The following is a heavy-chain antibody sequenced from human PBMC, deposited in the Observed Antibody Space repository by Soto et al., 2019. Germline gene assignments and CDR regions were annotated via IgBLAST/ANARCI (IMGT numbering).Heavy chain of an antibody. J-gene: IGHJ6*02. CDR2: VSGSGGTT. CDR3: VKGLIRSYSIPNPDYGLDV. D-gene: IGHD3-10*01. Sequence: EVQLLESGGGLVQPGGSLRLSCAASGFTFTNYAMSWVRQAPGKGLEWVAAVSGSGGTTYYADSVRGRFTISRDNSKNTLYVQMNSLRAGDTAIYYCVKGLIRSYSIPNPDYGLDVWGQGTTVTVSS. CDR1: GFTFTNYA. V-gene: IGHV3-23*01.